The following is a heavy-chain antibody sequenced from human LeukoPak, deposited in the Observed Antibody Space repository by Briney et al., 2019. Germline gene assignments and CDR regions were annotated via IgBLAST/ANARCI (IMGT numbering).Heavy chain of an antibody. CDR1: GYSFTSYW. J-gene: IGHJ4*02. D-gene: IGHD3-22*01. V-gene: IGHV5-51*01. Sequence: GESLKISCKGSGYSFTSYWIGWVRQMPGKGLEWMGIIYPGDPDTRYSPSFQGQVTISADKSISTAYLQWSSLKASDTAMYYCARISNYYDSSGTFGYWGQGTLVTVSS. CDR3: ARISNYYDSSGTFGY. CDR2: IYPGDPDT.